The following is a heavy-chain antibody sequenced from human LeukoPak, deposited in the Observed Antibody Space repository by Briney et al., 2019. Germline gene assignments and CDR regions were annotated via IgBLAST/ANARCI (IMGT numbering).Heavy chain of an antibody. J-gene: IGHJ4*02. Sequence: SETLSLTCSVSGGSISSYYWSWIRQPPGKGLEWIGYIYYSGSTYYNPSLESRITISMDTAKNQFSLKVSSVTASDTAVYYCARADTVSTGPDFWGQGTLITVSS. CDR2: IYYSGST. D-gene: IGHD1-1*01. V-gene: IGHV4-30-4*08. CDR3: ARADTVSTGPDF. CDR1: GGSISSYY.